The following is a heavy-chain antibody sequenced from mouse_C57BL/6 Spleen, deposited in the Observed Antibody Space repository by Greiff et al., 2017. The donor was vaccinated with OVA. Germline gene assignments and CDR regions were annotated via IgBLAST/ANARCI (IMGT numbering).Heavy chain of an antibody. J-gene: IGHJ2*01. CDR2: ISSGGSYT. CDR1: GFTFSSYG. D-gene: IGHD6-1*01. V-gene: IGHV5-6*01. Sequence: DVHLVESGGDLVKPGGSLKLSCAASGFTFSSYGMSWVRQTPDKRLEWVATISSGGSYTYSPDSVKGRFTISRDNAKNTLYLQMSSLKSEDTAMYYCARHEATGYFDDWGQGTTLTVSS. CDR3: ARHEATGYFDD.